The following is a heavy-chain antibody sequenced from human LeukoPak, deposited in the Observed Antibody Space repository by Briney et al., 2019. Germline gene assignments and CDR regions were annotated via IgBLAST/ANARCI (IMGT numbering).Heavy chain of an antibody. CDR1: GFTFSNAW. J-gene: IGHJ4*02. V-gene: IGHV3-23*01. CDR3: AKDRSLGAAAGFDY. CDR2: ISGSGGST. Sequence: PGGSLRLSCAASGFTFSNAWMSWVRQAPGKGLEWVSAISGSGGSTYYADSVKGRFTISRDNAKNSLYLQMNSLRAEDTALYYCAKDRSLGAAAGFDYWGQGTLVTVSS. D-gene: IGHD6-13*01.